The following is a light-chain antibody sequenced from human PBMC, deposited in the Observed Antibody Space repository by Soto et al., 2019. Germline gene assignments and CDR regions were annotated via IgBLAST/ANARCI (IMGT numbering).Light chain of an antibody. Sequence: DIVMTQSPDSLAVSLGERASINCRSSQNVLHSSNNYNYLAWYPQKPGQSPKLLIYWASTRESGVPDRFSGSGSGTDFTLTISSLQPEDVADYHCQQFVTPPRTFGQGTKVEIK. CDR1: QNVLHSSNNYNY. CDR3: QQFVTPPRT. V-gene: IGKV4-1*01. CDR2: WAS. J-gene: IGKJ1*01.